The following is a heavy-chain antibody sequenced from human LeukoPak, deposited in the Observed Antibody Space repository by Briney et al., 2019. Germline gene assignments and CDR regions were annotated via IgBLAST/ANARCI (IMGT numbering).Heavy chain of an antibody. V-gene: IGHV1-18*01. D-gene: IGHD3-10*01. CDR3: AYGSGSYYTPIEDFYYYGMDV. CDR2: ISAYNGNT. CDR1: GYTFIRFG. J-gene: IGHJ6*02. Sequence: ASVKVSCKASGYTFIRFGISWVRQAPGQGLEWMGWISAYNGNTNYAQKLQGRVTMTTDTSTSTAYMELRSLRSDDTAVYYCAYGSGSYYTPIEDFYYYGMDVWGQGTTVTVSS.